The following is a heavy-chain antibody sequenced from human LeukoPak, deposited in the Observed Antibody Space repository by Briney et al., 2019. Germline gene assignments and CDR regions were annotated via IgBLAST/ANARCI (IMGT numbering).Heavy chain of an antibody. CDR1: GYSIRSGYY. Sequence: SETLSLTCTVSGYSIRSGYYWGWIRQPPGKGLEWIGSMYHSGSTYYNPSLRSRVTISVGTSKNQISLNLRSVTAADTAVYYCARVPGPNWFDPWGQGTLVTVSS. CDR2: MYHSGST. J-gene: IGHJ5*02. CDR3: ARVPGPNWFDP. V-gene: IGHV4-38-2*02.